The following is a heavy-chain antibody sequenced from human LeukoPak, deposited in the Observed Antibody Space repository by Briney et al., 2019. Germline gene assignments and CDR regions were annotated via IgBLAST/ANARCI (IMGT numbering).Heavy chain of an antibody. CDR2: IKHDGSGK. Sequence: PGGSLRLSCEASGFSFIEHWMGWVRQAPGKGLECVANIKHDGSGKEYVDSVKGRFTISRDNAKNSVYLEMSSLRAEDTAVYYCAKWRWRQSEYEDWGQGTLVTDSS. CDR1: GFSFIEHW. CDR3: AKWRWRQSEYED. J-gene: IGHJ4*02. V-gene: IGHV3-7*01. D-gene: IGHD5-24*01.